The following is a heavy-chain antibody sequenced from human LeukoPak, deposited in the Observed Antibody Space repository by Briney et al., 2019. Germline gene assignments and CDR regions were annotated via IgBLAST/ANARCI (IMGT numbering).Heavy chain of an antibody. CDR1: GGSFSGYY. CDR2: INHSGST. CDR3: ARVGYYGS. V-gene: IGHV4-34*01. Sequence: SETLSLTCAVYGGSFSGYYWSWIRQPPGKGLEWIGEINHSGSTNYNPSLKSRVTISVDTSKNQFSLKLSPVTAADTAVYYCARVGYYGSWGQGTLVTVSS. D-gene: IGHD3-10*01. J-gene: IGHJ4*02.